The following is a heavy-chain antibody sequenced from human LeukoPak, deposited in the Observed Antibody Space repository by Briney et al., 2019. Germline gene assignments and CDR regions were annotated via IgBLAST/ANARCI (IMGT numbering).Heavy chain of an antibody. CDR1: GYSFTSYW. CDR3: ARDGSGSRRGYYFDY. CDR2: IYPGDSDT. D-gene: IGHD6-25*01. V-gene: IGHV5-51*01. Sequence: GESLKISCKGSGYSFTSYWIGWVRQMPGKGLEWMGIIYPGDSDTRYSPSFQGQVTISAGKSISTAYLQWSSLKASDTAMYYCARDGSGSRRGYYFDYWGQGTLVTVSS. J-gene: IGHJ4*02.